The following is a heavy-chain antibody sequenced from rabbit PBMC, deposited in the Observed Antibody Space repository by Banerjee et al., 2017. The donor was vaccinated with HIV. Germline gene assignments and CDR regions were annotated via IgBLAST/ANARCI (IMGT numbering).Heavy chain of an antibody. CDR3: ARDLAGVIGWNFDL. D-gene: IGHD4-1*01. Sequence: EQLEESGGDLVKPEGSLTLTCTASGFSFSSSYYMCWVRQAPGKGLEWIACMHADSVGSTYYASWAKGRFTISKTSSTTVTLQMTSLTAADTATYFCARDLAGVIGWNFDLWGPGTLVTVS. CDR2: MHADSVGST. J-gene: IGHJ4*01. CDR1: GFSFSSSYY. V-gene: IGHV1S45*01.